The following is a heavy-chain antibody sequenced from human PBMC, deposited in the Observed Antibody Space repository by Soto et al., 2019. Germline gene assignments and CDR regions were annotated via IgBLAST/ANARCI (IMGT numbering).Heavy chain of an antibody. CDR3: ARDGREASGIDV. CDR2: IYYRGNT. CDR1: GGSISSHY. J-gene: IGHJ6*02. V-gene: IGHV4-59*11. Sequence: QVQLEESGPGLVKPSETLSLTCTVSGGSISSHYWSWVRQAPGKGLEWIGCIYYRGNTFYIPSLKSRGTISVDTSNNQFSLKLDSVTPADTAVYYCARDGREASGIDVWGQGTAVTVSS. D-gene: IGHD1-26*01.